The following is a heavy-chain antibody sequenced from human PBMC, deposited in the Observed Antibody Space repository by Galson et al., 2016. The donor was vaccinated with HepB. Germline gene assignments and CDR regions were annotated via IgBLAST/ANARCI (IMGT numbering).Heavy chain of an antibody. D-gene: IGHD2-2*01. J-gene: IGHJ4*02. CDR2: IYYNGDT. V-gene: IGHV4-59*01. CDR3: ARGNTVQGAFLFDY. CDR1: GGSMRSYY. Sequence: ETLSLTCTVSGGSMRSYYWSWIRQSPGKGLEWMGYIYYNGDTNYNPSLKSRVSISLDMSNNHFSLKLTSLSAADTALYYWARGNTVQGAFLFDYWGQGTLVTVSS.